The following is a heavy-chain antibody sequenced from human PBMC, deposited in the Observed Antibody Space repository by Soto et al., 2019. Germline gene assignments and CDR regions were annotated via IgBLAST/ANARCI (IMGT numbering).Heavy chain of an antibody. J-gene: IGHJ6*02. D-gene: IGHD3-10*01. V-gene: IGHV6-1*01. Sequence: PSQTLSLTCAISGDSVSSNSAAWNWIRQSPSRGLEWLGRTYYRSKWYNDYAVPVKSRITINPDTSKNQFSLQLNSVTPEDTAVYYCARDPDGAGGDDYYYYGMDVWGQGTTVTVSS. CDR2: TYYRSKWYN. CDR3: ARDPDGAGGDDYYYYGMDV. CDR1: GDSVSSNSAA.